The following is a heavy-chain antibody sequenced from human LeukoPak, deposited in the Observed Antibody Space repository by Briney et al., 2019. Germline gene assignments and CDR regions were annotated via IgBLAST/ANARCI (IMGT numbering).Heavy chain of an antibody. V-gene: IGHV4-59*01. CDR1: DGSISSYY. CDR3: ARLSRGAAAGFDC. Sequence: SETLSLTCTVSDGSISSYYWSWIRQPPGKGLEWIGYIYYSGSTNFNPSLKSRVSISVDTSKNQFSLNLTSVTDADTAFYYCARLSRGAAAGFDCWGPGTLVTVSS. CDR2: IYYSGST. J-gene: IGHJ4*02. D-gene: IGHD6-13*01.